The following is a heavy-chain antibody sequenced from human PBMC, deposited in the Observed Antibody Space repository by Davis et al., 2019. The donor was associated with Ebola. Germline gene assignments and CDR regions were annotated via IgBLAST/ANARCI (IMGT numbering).Heavy chain of an antibody. J-gene: IGHJ6*02. Sequence: SLMIPCAASGFTFSRYGMPWVRQAPGKGLEWVAVIWYDGSNKYYADSVKGRFTISRDNSKNTLYLQMNSLRAEDTAVYYCAREDYPRGMDVWGQGTTVTVSS. CDR1: GFTFSRYG. V-gene: IGHV3-33*01. CDR2: IWYDGSNK. D-gene: IGHD4-11*01. CDR3: AREDYPRGMDV.